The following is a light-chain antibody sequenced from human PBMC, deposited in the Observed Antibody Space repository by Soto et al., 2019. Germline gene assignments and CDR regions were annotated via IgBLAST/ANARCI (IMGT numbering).Light chain of an antibody. J-gene: IGKJ2*01. CDR1: QSISSW. V-gene: IGKV1-5*01. Sequence: DIQMTQSPSTLSASVGDRVTMTCRASQSISSWLAGYQQKPGKAPKLLIYDASSLESGVTSRFSGSGSGTEFTLTISSLQPDDFASYHCQQYNSYLMYPFGQGTKVDIK. CDR2: DAS. CDR3: QQYNSYLMYP.